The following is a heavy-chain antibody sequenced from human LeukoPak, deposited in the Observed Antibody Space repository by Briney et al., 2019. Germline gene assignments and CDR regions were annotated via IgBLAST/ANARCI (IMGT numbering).Heavy chain of an antibody. CDR3: ARDDGDYGFDY. V-gene: IGHV3-48*04. Sequence: GGSLRLSCAASRFTFSSYSMNWVRQAPGKGLEWVSYISSSSSTIYYADSVKGRFTISRDNAKNSLYLQMNSLRAEDTAVYYCARDDGDYGFDYWGQGTLVTVSS. J-gene: IGHJ4*02. CDR1: RFTFSSYS. D-gene: IGHD4-17*01. CDR2: ISSSSSTI.